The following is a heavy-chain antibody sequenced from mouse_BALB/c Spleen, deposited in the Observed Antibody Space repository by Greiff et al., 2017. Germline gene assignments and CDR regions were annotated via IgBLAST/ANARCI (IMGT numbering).Heavy chain of an antibody. CDR3: ARKGGTGSWYFDV. CDR2: IYPGDGDT. J-gene: IGHJ1*01. V-gene: IGHV1-87*01. D-gene: IGHD4-1*01. Sequence: QVQLKESGAELARPGASVKLSCKASGYTFTSYWMQWVKQRPGQGLEWIGAIYPGDGDTRYTQKFKGKATLTADKSSSTAYMQLSSLASEDSAVYYCARKGGTGSWYFDVWGAGTTVTVSS. CDR1: GYTFTSYW.